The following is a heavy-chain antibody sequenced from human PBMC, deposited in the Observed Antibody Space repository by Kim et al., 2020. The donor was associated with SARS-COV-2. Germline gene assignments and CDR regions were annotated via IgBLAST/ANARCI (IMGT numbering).Heavy chain of an antibody. CDR2: VSGSGDRT. CDR1: GFTFNNYA. Sequence: GGSLRLSCAASGFTFNNYAMQWVRQAPGKGLEWVSSVSGSGDRTYYGDSVKGRFTISRDNSKNTLFLQMNTLRAEDTAVYYCARGKAVTDSWYCFVYWGQGTLVTVSS. CDR3: ARGKAVTDSWYCFVY. J-gene: IGHJ4*02. D-gene: IGHD6-19*01. V-gene: IGHV3-23*01.